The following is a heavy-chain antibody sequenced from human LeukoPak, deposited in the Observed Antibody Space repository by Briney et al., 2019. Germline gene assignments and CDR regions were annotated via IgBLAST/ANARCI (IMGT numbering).Heavy chain of an antibody. CDR2: IYHTGST. D-gene: IGHD2-2*01. J-gene: IGHJ5*02. V-gene: IGHV4-59*12. Sequence: PSETLFLTCTVSGGSISSDYWSWIRQPPGKGLEWIGYIYHTGSTYYNPSLKSRVTISVDRSKNQFSLKLNSVTAADTAVYYCARVLAAIFWFDPWGQGTLVTVSS. CDR3: ARVLAAIFWFDP. CDR1: GGSISSDY.